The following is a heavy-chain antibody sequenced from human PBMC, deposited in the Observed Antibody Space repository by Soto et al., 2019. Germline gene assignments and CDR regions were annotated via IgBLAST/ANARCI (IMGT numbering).Heavy chain of an antibody. CDR1: GFTFSSYA. CDR3: AKPYCSSTSCYEYYFDY. D-gene: IGHD2-2*01. Sequence: GGSLRLSCAASGFTFSSYAMSWVRQAPGKGLEWVSAISGSGGSTYYADSVKGRFTISRDNSKNTLYLQMNSLRAEDTAVYYCAKPYCSSTSCYEYYFDYWGQGTLVTVSS. V-gene: IGHV3-23*01. J-gene: IGHJ4*02. CDR2: ISGSGGST.